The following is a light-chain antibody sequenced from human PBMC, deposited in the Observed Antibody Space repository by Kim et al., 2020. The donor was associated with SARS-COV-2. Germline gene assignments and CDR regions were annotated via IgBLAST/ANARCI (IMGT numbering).Light chain of an antibody. CDR3: QQRSNWPLLT. Sequence: EIVLTQSPATLSLAPRERATLSCRASQSVTSYLAWYQQNPGQAPSLLIYDASNRATGSLARFSGSGSGTDFTLTISSLEPEDFAVYYCQQRSNWPLLTFGGGTKVDIK. CDR2: DAS. J-gene: IGKJ4*01. V-gene: IGKV3-11*01. CDR1: QSVTSY.